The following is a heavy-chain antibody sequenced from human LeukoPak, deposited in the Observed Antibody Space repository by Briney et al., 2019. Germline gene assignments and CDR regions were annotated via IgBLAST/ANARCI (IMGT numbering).Heavy chain of an antibody. V-gene: IGHV3-30*02. CDR3: AKVFCSGGSCYPHTFDY. CDR2: IRNDGSIK. J-gene: IGHJ4*02. D-gene: IGHD2-15*01. CDR1: RFTFSTYG. Sequence: GGSPRLSCAASRFTFSTYGMHWVRQAPGKGLDWVAFIRNDGSIKYYADSVKGRFTISRDNSENTLYLQMNSLRPEDTVMYYCAKVFCSGGSCYPHTFDYWGQGILVTVSS.